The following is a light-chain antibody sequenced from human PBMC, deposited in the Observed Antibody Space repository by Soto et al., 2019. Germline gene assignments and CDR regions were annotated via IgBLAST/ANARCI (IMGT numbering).Light chain of an antibody. CDR2: AAS. Sequence: IRMTQSPSSLSASTGDRVTISCRASQGISSYLAWYQKKPGKAPKLLIYAASTLQSGVPSRFSGSGSGTKFTLTIASLQPDDFATYYCQQDETCSGTFGPGTNVDIK. CDR1: QGISSY. J-gene: IGKJ1*01. CDR3: QQDETCSGT. V-gene: IGKV1-8*01.